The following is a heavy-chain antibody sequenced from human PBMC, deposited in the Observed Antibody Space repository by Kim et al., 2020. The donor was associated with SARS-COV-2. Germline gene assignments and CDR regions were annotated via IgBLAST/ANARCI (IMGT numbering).Heavy chain of an antibody. J-gene: IGHJ4*02. Sequence: SNKYYADSVKGRFTIARDNSKNTLYLQMNSLRAEDTAVYYCAKGTDDSSYWGQGTLVTVSS. D-gene: IGHD3-22*01. V-gene: IGHV3-33*06. CDR3: AKGTDDSSY. CDR2: SNK.